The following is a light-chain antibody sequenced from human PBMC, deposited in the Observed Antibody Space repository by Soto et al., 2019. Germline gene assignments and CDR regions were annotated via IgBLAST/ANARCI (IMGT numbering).Light chain of an antibody. V-gene: IGKV1-12*01. Sequence: DIHMTQSPSSVSASVGDSVTFTCRASQDIRSWLAWYQQKPGKAPKLLLYAASILQSGVPSRFSGSGSGTEFALTVSSLQHEDFATYYCQQANSLPLTFCGGTKVEIK. CDR3: QQANSLPLT. CDR2: AAS. CDR1: QDIRSW. J-gene: IGKJ4*01.